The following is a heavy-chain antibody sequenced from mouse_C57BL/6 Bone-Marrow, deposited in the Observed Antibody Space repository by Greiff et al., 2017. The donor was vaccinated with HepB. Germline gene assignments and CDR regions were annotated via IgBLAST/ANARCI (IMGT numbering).Heavy chain of an antibody. CDR1: GFTFSDAW. CDR2: IRNKANNHAT. CDR3: TGLRRGYFDY. Sequence: EVQVVESGGGLVQPGGSMKLSCAASGFTFSDAWMDWVRQSPEKGLEWVAEIRNKANNHATYYAESVKGRFTISRDDSKSSVYLKMNSLRAEDTGIYYCTGLRRGYFDYWGQGTTLTVSS. V-gene: IGHV6-6*01. D-gene: IGHD3-1*01. J-gene: IGHJ2*01.